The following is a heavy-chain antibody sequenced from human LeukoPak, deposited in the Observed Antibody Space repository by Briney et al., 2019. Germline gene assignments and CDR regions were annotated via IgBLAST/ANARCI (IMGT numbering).Heavy chain of an antibody. CDR2: IKQDGNEL. CDR1: GFIFSDYW. Sequence: GGSLRLSCAASGFIFSDYWMSWVRQVPGKGLEWVANIKQDGNELYYVDSVKGRFTISRDNAKNSLYLQMNSLRVEDTAVYYCAKDLTTVTTQGDYWGQGTLVTVSS. V-gene: IGHV3-7*01. D-gene: IGHD4-11*01. CDR3: AKDLTTVTTQGDY. J-gene: IGHJ4*02.